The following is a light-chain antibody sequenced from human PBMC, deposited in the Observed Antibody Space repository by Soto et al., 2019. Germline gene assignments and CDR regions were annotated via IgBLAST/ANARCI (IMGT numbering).Light chain of an antibody. CDR1: SSDVGSYNL. V-gene: IGLV2-23*02. J-gene: IGLJ1*01. Sequence: QSALTQPASVSGSPGQSITISCTGTSSDVGSYNLVSWCQQHPGKAPKLMIYEVSKRPSGVFNRFSGSKSGNTASLTISGLQAEDEADYYCCSYAGSSTFVFGTGTKVTVL. CDR3: CSYAGSSTFV. CDR2: EVS.